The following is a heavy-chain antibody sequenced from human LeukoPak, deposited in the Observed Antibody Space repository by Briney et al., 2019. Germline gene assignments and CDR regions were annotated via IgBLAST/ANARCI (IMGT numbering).Heavy chain of an antibody. CDR2: ISSSGSTI. CDR1: GFTFSDYY. D-gene: IGHD6-13*01. V-gene: IGHV3-11*04. Sequence: PGGSLRLSCAASGFTFSDYYMSWIRQAPGKGLEWVSYISSSGSTIYYADSVKGRFTISRDNAKNSLYLQMNSLRAEDTAVYYCARVHPYSSSWIDHWGQGTLVTVSS. CDR3: ARVHPYSSSWIDH. J-gene: IGHJ4*02.